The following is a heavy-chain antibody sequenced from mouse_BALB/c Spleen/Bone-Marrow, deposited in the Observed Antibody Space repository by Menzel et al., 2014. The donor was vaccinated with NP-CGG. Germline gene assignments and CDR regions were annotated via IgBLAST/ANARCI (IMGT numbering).Heavy chain of an antibody. V-gene: IGHV1S16*01. CDR2: INPSSGGT. CDR3: TXXXXXXXXXXYALDY. Sequence: VQLHQSGAELVKPGASVKLSCKASGYTFTTYWMHWVRLRPGQGFDWIGEINPSSGGTYYNEKFRRKATLTVDKSSSTAYMQLSSXTSEDSAVYYCTXXXXXXXXXXYALDYWGXGXSVTVSS. J-gene: IGHJ4*01. CDR1: GYTFTTYW.